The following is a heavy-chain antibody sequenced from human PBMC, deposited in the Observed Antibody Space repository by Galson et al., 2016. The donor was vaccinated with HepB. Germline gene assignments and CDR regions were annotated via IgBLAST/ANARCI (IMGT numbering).Heavy chain of an antibody. J-gene: IGHJ4*02. V-gene: IGHV3-11*06. CDR3: ARAQTTVVTYIDN. D-gene: IGHD4-23*01. CDR1: GFTFSDYY. Sequence: SLRLSCASSGFTFSDYYMSWIRQAPGKGLEWVSYISSSSSYTNYAESVKGRLTISRDNAKNSLYLQMNSLRAEDTAVYYCARAQTTVVTYIDNWGQGTLVTVSS. CDR2: ISSSSSYT.